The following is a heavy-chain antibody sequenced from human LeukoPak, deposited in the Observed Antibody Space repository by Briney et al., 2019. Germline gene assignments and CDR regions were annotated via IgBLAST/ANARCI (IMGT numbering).Heavy chain of an antibody. CDR3: ARDVAYYDILTGYRNAHAFDI. CDR1: GGSISSGGYY. D-gene: IGHD3-9*01. V-gene: IGHV4-31*03. CDR2: IYYSGST. J-gene: IGHJ3*02. Sequence: SETLSLTCTVSGGSISSGGYYWRWIRQHPGKGLEWIGYIYYSGSTYYNPSLKSRVTIPVDTSKNQFSLKLTSVPAADTAVYYCARDVAYYDILTGYRNAHAFDIWGQGTMVTVSS.